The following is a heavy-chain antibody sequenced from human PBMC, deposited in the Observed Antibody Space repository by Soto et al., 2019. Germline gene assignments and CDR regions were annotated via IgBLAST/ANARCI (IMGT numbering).Heavy chain of an antibody. CDR1: GVSIHNSHSF. D-gene: IGHD2-21*01. CDR2: VYYSGGA. V-gene: IGHV4-39*01. Sequence: ETLSLTCTVSGVSIHNSHSFWGWIRQPPGKGLEFIGTVYYSGGAHYNSSLKSRVTISVDTANNQVSLRMRSLTAADTAVYYCGRVVEGATRHTDLDSWGQGTLVTVSS. J-gene: IGHJ5*01. CDR3: GRVVEGATRHTDLDS.